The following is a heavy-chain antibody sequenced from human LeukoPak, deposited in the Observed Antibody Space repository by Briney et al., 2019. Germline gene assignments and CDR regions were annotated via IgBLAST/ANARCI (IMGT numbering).Heavy chain of an antibody. CDR3: ARGLNYYDSSPMAYYFDY. CDR2: ISSSSSYI. D-gene: IGHD3-22*01. CDR1: GFTFSSYE. Sequence: GGSLRLSCAASGFTFSSYEMNWVRQAPGKGLEWVSSISSSSSYIYYADSVKGRFTISRDNAKNSLYLQMNSLRAEDTAVYYCARGLNYYDSSPMAYYFDYWGQGTLVTVSS. V-gene: IGHV3-21*01. J-gene: IGHJ4*02.